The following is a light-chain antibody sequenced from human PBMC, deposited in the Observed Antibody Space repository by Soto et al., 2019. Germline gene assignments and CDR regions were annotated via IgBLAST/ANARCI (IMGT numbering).Light chain of an antibody. CDR2: AQS. Sequence: DIQMTQSRSSLSASVGDRVTITCRASQHISDYINWYQQKPGKAPKLLIYAQSNLQSGAPSRFSGSRSGTAFSLTVTSLQLEDFATYYCQQSYSAPQTFGQGTKVEIK. CDR3: QQSYSAPQT. J-gene: IGKJ1*01. V-gene: IGKV1-39*01. CDR1: QHISDY.